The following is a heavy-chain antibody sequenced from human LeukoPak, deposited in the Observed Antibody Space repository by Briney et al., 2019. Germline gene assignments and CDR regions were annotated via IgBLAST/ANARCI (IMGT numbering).Heavy chain of an antibody. CDR1: GFTFSTYT. CDR2: ITSSSSYI. J-gene: IGHJ5*02. Sequence: GGSLRLSCAASGFTFSTYTMNWVRQAPGKGLEWVSSITSSSSYIYYADSVRGRFTISRDNAKNSLYLQMNSLRVEDTAVYYCARQAYRADYSSSPGIWFDPWGQGTLVTVSS. D-gene: IGHD6-6*01. V-gene: IGHV3-21*04. CDR3: ARQAYRADYSSSPGIWFDP.